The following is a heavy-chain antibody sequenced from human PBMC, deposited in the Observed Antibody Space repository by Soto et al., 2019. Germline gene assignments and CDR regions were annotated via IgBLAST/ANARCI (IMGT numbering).Heavy chain of an antibody. CDR2: IYYSGST. V-gene: IGHV4-31*03. CDR3: ARSTAGGPLGNDAFDI. J-gene: IGHJ3*02. CDR1: GGSISSGGYY. D-gene: IGHD7-27*01. Sequence: LTCTVSGGSISSGGYYWSWIRQHPGKGLEWIGYIYYSGSTYYNPSLKSRVTISVDTSKNQFSLKLSSVTAADTAVYYCARSTAGGPLGNDAFDIWGQGTMVTVSS.